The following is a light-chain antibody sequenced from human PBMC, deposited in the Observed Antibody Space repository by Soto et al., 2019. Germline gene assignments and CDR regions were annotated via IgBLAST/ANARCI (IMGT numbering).Light chain of an antibody. CDR1: SGHSSYA. V-gene: IGLV4-69*01. CDR3: QTWGTDIV. Sequence: QLVLTQSPSASASLGASVKLTCTLGSGHSSYAIACHQQQPEKGPRYLMKLNSDGSHSKGDGIPDRFSGSSSGAERYLTISSLQSEDEADYYCQTWGTDIVFGGGTKLTVL. J-gene: IGLJ2*01. CDR2: LNSDGSH.